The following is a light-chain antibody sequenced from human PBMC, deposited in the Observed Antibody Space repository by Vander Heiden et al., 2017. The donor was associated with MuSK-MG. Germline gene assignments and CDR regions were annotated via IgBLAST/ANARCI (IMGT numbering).Light chain of an antibody. V-gene: IGKV1-39*01. CDR1: QIISSH. CDR3: QQSKSTPLT. Sequence: DIQMTQSPSSLSSFVGDRVPITCRASQIISSHLSWFQQKPGKAPKLLIYAASSWQSGVPSRFSGSGSGTDLTLTISKLQPEDIATYYCQQSKSTPLTFGGGTKVEI. J-gene: IGKJ4*01. CDR2: AAS.